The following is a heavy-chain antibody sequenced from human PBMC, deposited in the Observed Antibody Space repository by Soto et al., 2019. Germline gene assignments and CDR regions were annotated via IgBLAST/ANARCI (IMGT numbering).Heavy chain of an antibody. CDR1: GYTFTSYG. CDR3: GWALPGTSEFDP. V-gene: IGHV1-18*01. CDR2: ISAYNGNT. Sequence: GASVKVSCKASGYTFTSYGISWVRQAPGQGLEWMGWISAYNGNTNYAQKLQGRVTMTTDTSTSTAYMELRSLRSDDTAVYYCGWALPGTSEFDPWGQGTLVTVSS. J-gene: IGHJ5*02. D-gene: IGHD1-1*01.